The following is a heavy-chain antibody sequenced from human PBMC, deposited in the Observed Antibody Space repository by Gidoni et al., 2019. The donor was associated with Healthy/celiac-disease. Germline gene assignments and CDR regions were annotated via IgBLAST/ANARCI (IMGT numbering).Heavy chain of an antibody. Sequence: QVQLQESGPGLVKPSQTLSLTCTFSGCFFSSGGSYWSWIRPHPGKGLEWIGYIYYSGSTYYNPSLKSRVTISVDTSKNQFSLKLSSVTAADTAVYYCARDSLEVMSRSGYFDYWGQGTLVTVSS. D-gene: IGHD3-16*01. J-gene: IGHJ4*02. CDR3: ARDSLEVMSRSGYFDY. V-gene: IGHV4-31*03. CDR1: GCFFSSGGSY. CDR2: IYYSGST.